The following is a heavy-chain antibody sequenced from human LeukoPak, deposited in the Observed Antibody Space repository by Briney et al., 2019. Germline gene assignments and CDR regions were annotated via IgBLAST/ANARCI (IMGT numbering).Heavy chain of an antibody. Sequence: ASVKVSCKVSGYTLTELSMHWVRQAPGKGLEWMGGFDPEDGETIYAQKFQGRVTMTEDTSTDTAYMELSSLRSEGTAVYYCATAQANWNDASLDYWGQGTLVTVSS. V-gene: IGHV1-24*01. D-gene: IGHD1-1*01. CDR1: GYTLTELS. CDR3: ATAQANWNDASLDY. CDR2: FDPEDGET. J-gene: IGHJ4*02.